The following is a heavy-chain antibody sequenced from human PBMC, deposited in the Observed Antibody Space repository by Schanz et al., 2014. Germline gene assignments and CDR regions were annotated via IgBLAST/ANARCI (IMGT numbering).Heavy chain of an antibody. CDR2: ITGGSTTYT. D-gene: IGHD3-10*01. CDR1: GFTFNYVW. Sequence: EVQLVESGGGLISPGGSLRLSCVASGFTFNYVWMSWVRQAPGKGLEWVSCITGGSTTYTYYADSVRGRFTISRDNAKSSVYLQMNSLRAEDTAVYYCARSGVDVWGQGTTVTVSS. V-gene: IGHV3-21*01. CDR3: ARSGVDV. J-gene: IGHJ6*02.